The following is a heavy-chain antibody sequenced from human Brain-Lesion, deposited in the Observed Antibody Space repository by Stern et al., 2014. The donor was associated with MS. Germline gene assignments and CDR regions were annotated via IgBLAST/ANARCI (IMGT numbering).Heavy chain of an antibody. Sequence: EVQLLESGGGLVQPGGSLRLSCAASGFTFSNYWMHWVRQAPGKGLVWVSRVNNDGRTTSYADSVKGRFTMSRDNAKNTLYLQMNSLRVEDTAIYYCARGERWFDSWGQGTLVTVSS. CDR1: GFTFSNYW. D-gene: IGHD3-10*01. CDR3: ARGERWFDS. V-gene: IGHV3-74*02. J-gene: IGHJ5*01. CDR2: VNNDGRTT.